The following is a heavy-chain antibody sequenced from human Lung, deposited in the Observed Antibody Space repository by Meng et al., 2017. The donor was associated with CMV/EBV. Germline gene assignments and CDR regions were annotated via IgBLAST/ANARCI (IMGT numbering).Heavy chain of an antibody. CDR2: INTDGTTI. CDR1: GFTFSHSW. D-gene: IGHD2-8*01. J-gene: IGHJ4*02. CDR3: ARKRTNWRGPVFDY. V-gene: IGHV3-74*01. Sequence: GESXKISXAASGFTFSHSWMHWVRQAPGKGLVWVSVINTDGTTINYADSVKGRFTISRDNAKNTLYLQMDSLRADDTALYYCARKRTNWRGPVFDYWGQGTXVTVSS.